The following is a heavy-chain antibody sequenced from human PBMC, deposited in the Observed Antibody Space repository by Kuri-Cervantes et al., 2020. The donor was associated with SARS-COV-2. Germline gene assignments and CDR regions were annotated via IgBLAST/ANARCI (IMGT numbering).Heavy chain of an antibody. CDR1: RFTFNKYD. Sequence: GESLKISCAASRFTFNKYDLIWVRQAPGKGLEWVGRIYSESDAAQYAAPDGGTTDYAAPMKDRFIVSRDDSKNTLFLQMNFLQTEDTAVYYCATGPLDYWGHGTLVTVSS. CDR3: ATGPLDY. V-gene: IGHV3-15*01. CDR2: IYSESDAAQYAAPDGGTT. J-gene: IGHJ4*01.